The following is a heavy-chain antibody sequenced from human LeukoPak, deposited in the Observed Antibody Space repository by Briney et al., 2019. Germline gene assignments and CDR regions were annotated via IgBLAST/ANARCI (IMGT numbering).Heavy chain of an antibody. CDR3: ARFDYGGNLGFDY. J-gene: IGHJ4*02. D-gene: IGHD4-23*01. V-gene: IGHV3-33*08. Sequence: GGSLRLSCAASGFTFSSYAMSWVRQAPGKGLEWVAVIWYDGSNKYYADSVKGRFTISRDNSKNTLYLQMNSLRAEDTAVYYCARFDYGGNLGFDYWGQGTLVTVSS. CDR2: IWYDGSNK. CDR1: GFTFSSYA.